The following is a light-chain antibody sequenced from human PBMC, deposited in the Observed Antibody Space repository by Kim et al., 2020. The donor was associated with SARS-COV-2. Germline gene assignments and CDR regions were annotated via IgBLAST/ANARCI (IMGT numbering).Light chain of an antibody. V-gene: IGLV7-46*01. Sequence: PGETVTLTCGYSTGAVTSGHYPYWFQQKPGQAPKTLIYDTNIKHSWNPARFSGSLPGDKAALTLSNALPDDEAEYYCMLSYSGAWVFGGGTQLTVL. CDR1: TGAVTSGHY. J-gene: IGLJ3*02. CDR3: MLSYSGAWV. CDR2: DTN.